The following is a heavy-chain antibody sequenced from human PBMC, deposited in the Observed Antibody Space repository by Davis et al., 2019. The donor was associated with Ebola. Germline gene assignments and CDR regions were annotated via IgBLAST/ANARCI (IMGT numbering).Heavy chain of an antibody. D-gene: IGHD3-3*01. J-gene: IGHJ4*02. CDR2: ISGSGGST. CDR3: AKDQKGYDQNPYYFDY. CDR1: GFTFSSYA. V-gene: IGHV3-23*01. Sequence: GGSLRLSCAASGFTFSSYAMSWVRQAPGKGLEWVSAISGSGGSTYYADSVKGRFTISRDNSKNTLYLQMNSLRAEDTAVYYCAKDQKGYDQNPYYFDYWGQGTLVTVSS.